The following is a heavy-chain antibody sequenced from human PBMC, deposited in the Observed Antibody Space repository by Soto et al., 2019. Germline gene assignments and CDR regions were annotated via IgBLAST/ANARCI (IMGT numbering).Heavy chain of an antibody. CDR2: IYYSGST. CDR1: GGSISSGDYY. D-gene: IGHD3-22*01. J-gene: IGHJ3*02. V-gene: IGHV4-30-4*01. CDR3: ASPSDSSGGWAFDI. Sequence: TSETLSLPCPVSGGSISSGDYYWSWIRQPPGKGLEWIGYIYYSGSTYYNPSLKSRVTISVDTSKNQFSLKLSSVTAADTAVYYCASPSDSSGGWAFDIWGQGTMVTVSS.